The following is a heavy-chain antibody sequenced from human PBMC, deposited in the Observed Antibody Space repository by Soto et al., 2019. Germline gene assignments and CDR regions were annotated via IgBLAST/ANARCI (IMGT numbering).Heavy chain of an antibody. CDR3: AMPWEKYYDFWSGPSRDYYYGMDV. CDR2: INPNSGGT. Sequence: ASVKVSCKASGYTFTGYYMHWVRQAPGQGLEWMGWINPNSGGTNYAQKFQGRVTMTRGTSISTAYMELSRLRSDDTAVYYCAMPWEKYYDFWSGPSRDYYYGMDVWGQGTTVTVSS. CDR1: GYTFTGYY. V-gene: IGHV1-2*02. J-gene: IGHJ6*02. D-gene: IGHD3-3*01.